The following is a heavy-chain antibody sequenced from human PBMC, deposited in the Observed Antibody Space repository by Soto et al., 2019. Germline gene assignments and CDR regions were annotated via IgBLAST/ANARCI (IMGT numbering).Heavy chain of an antibody. V-gene: IGHV5-51*01. D-gene: IGHD3-22*01. CDR3: ARHVFIIATASTLYYTHV. CDR1: GYSFTSYW. J-gene: IGHJ6*03. Sequence: PGESLKISCKGSGYSFTSYWIGWVRQMPGKGLEWMGIIYPGDSDTRYSPSFQGQVTISADKSISTAYLQWSSLKASDTAMYYCARHVFIIATASTLYYTHVLGKATTV. CDR2: IYPGDSDT.